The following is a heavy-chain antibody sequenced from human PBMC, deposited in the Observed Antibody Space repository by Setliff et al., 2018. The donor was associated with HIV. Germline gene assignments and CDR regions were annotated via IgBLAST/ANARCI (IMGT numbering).Heavy chain of an antibody. CDR1: FTFDDYA. J-gene: IGHJ3*02. V-gene: IGHV3-9*01. Sequence: PGGSLRLSWGGFTFDDYAMHWVRQAPGKGLEWVSFISWNSGSIDYADSVKGRFTISRDNAKNSLYLQINSLRAEDTALYYCAKGGSSWFVSWSFDIWGQGTMVTVSS. D-gene: IGHD6-13*01. CDR2: ISWNSGSI. CDR3: AKGGSSWFVSWSFDI.